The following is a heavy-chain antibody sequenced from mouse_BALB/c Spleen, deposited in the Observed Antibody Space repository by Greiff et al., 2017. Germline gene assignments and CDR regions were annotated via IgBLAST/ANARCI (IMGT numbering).Heavy chain of an antibody. V-gene: IGHV5-12-1*01. D-gene: IGHD2-10*02. Sequence: EVKVEESGGGLVKPGGSLKLSCAASGFAFSSYDMSWVRQTPEKRLEWVAYISSGGGSTYYPDTVKGRFTISRDNAKNTLYLQMSSLKSEDTAMYYCASSGYGNYLAWFAYWGQGTLVTVSA. CDR1: GFAFSSYD. CDR3: ASSGYGNYLAWFAY. CDR2: ISSGGGST. J-gene: IGHJ3*01.